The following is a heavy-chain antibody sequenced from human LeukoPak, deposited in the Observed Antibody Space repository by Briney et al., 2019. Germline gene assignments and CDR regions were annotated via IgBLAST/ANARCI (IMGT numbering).Heavy chain of an antibody. CDR3: ARDGRRYYGSGSYDDAFDI. D-gene: IGHD3-10*01. Sequence: SVKVSCKASGGTFSSYAISWVRQAPGQGLEWMGGIIPIFGTANYAQKFQGRVTITTDESTSTAYMELSSLRSEDTAVYYCARDGRRYYGSGSYDDAFDIWGQGTMVTVSS. CDR1: GGTFSSYA. CDR2: IIPIFGTA. V-gene: IGHV1-69*05. J-gene: IGHJ3*02.